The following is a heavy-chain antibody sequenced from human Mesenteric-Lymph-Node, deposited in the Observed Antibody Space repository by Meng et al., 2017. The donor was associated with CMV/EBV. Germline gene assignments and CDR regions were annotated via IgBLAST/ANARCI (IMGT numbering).Heavy chain of an antibody. CDR1: GFTFSSYA. CDR2: ISGSGGST. Sequence: ETLSLTCAASGFTFSSYAMSWVRQAPGKGLEWVSAISGSGGSTYYADSVKGRFTISRDNSKNTLYLQMNSLRAEDTAVYYCAKAGGYDFWSGYRHFDYWGQGTLVTVSS. V-gene: IGHV3-23*01. J-gene: IGHJ4*02. D-gene: IGHD3-3*01. CDR3: AKAGGYDFWSGYRHFDY.